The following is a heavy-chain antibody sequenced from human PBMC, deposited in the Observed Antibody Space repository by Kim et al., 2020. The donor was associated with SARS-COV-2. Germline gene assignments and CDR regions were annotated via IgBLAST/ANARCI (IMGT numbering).Heavy chain of an antibody. V-gene: IGHV6-1*01. J-gene: IGHJ4*02. Sequence: SQTLSLTCAISGDSVSTNRAAWHWIRQSPSRGLEWLGRTYYRSKWYDDYAVSVKSRITINPDTSKNQFSLQLTSVTPGDTALYYCARESVYYYGSAESYSIFDYWGQGTLVTVTS. CDR1: GDSVSTNRAA. CDR3: ARESVYYYGSAESYSIFDY. CDR2: TYYRSKWYD. D-gene: IGHD3-10*01.